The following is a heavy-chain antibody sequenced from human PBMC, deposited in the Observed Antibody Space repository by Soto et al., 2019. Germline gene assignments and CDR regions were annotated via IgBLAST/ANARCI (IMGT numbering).Heavy chain of an antibody. CDR2: IIPIFGTA. D-gene: IGHD1-26*01. J-gene: IGHJ4*02. CDR1: GGTXNSYA. CDR3: ARDQGYRDSGSLQN. V-gene: IGHV1-69*13. Sequence: SXKVSYKASGGTXNSYAIRLVRQAPGQGLEWMGGIIPIFGTANYAQKFQGRVTVTADESTITAYMELRSLRYEDRAVYYCARDQGYRDSGSLQNWGQGPLVTVSS.